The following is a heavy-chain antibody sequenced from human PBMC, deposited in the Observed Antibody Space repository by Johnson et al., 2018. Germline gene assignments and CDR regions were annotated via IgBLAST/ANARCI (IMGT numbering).Heavy chain of an antibody. CDR1: GFTISSYW. CDR3: ARVWRRSSSWPGGGMDV. V-gene: IGHV3-74*02. D-gene: IGHD6-13*01. CDR2: INSDGSST. J-gene: IGHJ3*01. Sequence: VQLVEAGGGLVEPGGSLRLSCAASGFTISSYWMHWVRQAPGKGLVWVSRINSDGSSTTYADSVQGRFTISRDTAKNTLYLQMNSLSAEDTAAYYCARVWRRSSSWPGGGMDVWGQGTMVTVSS.